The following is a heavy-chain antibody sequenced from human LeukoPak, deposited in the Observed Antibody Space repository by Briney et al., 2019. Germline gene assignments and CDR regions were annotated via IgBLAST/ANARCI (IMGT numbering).Heavy chain of an antibody. V-gene: IGHV1-69*04. D-gene: IGHD4-23*01. CDR1: GGTFSSYA. CDR2: IITIFGIA. J-gene: IGHJ4*02. Sequence: GASVKVSCKASGGTFSSYANSWVRQAPGQGLEWMGRIITIFGIANYAQKFQGRVTITADKSTSTAYMELSSLRSEDTAVYYCARDTAPDYGGNSGPYFDYWGQGTLVTVSS. CDR3: ARDTAPDYGGNSGPYFDY.